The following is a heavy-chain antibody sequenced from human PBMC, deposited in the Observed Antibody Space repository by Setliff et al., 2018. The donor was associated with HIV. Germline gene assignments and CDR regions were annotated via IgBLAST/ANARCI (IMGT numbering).Heavy chain of an antibody. CDR3: VAKKSGDYPFN. J-gene: IGHJ4*02. CDR2: IFASGNT. D-gene: IGHD4-17*01. Sequence: SETLSLTCTVSGGSINSFYWNWVRQPAGRGLEWIGRIFASGNTNYNPSLKSRVTMSVDTSKNQFSLNLNSVTAADTAVYYCVAKKSGDYPFNWGQGTLVTVSS. CDR1: GGSINSFY. V-gene: IGHV4-4*07.